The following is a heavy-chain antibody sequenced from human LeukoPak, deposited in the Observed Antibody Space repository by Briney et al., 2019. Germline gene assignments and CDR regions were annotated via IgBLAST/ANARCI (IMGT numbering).Heavy chain of an antibody. CDR3: AKGQKMIAFGGDLDY. CDR2: IRYDGSNK. V-gene: IGHV3-30*02. D-gene: IGHD3-16*01. Sequence: GGSLRLFCTASGFTFSIYGMHWVRQAPGKGLEWVAFIRYDGSNKYYADSVEGRLTLSRDNSKNTLYLQMNRQRGEHTAVYYCAKGQKMIAFGGDLDYWGQGTLVTVSS. CDR1: GFTFSIYG. J-gene: IGHJ4*02.